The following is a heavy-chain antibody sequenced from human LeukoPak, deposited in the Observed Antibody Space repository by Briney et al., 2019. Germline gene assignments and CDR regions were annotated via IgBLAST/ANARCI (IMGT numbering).Heavy chain of an antibody. CDR2: IYYSGST. J-gene: IGHJ4*02. Sequence: PSETLSLTCTVSGGSISSYYWSWIRQPPGKGLEWIGYIYYSGSTNYNPSLKSRVTISVDTSKNQFSLKLSSVTAADTAVYYCARDRALSGSYDSFDYWGQGTLVTVSS. CDR1: GGSISSYY. D-gene: IGHD1-26*01. V-gene: IGHV4-59*12. CDR3: ARDRALSGSYDSFDY.